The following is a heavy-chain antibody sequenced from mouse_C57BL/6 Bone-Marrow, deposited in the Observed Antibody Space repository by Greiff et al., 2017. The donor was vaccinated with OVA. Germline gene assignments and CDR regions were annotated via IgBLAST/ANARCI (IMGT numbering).Heavy chain of an antibody. CDR1: GFTFSDYY. V-gene: IGHV5-12*01. CDR2: ISNGGGST. Sequence: EVNVVESGGGLVQPGGSLKLSCAASGFTFSDYYMYWVRQTPEKRLEWVAYISNGGGSTYYPDTVKGRFTISRDNAKNTLYLQMSRLKSEDTAMYYCARHALYYDYDGFAYWGQGTLVTVSA. D-gene: IGHD2-4*01. CDR3: ARHALYYDYDGFAY. J-gene: IGHJ3*01.